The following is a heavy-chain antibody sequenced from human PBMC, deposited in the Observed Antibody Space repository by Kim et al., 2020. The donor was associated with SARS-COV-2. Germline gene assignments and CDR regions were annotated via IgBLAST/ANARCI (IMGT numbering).Heavy chain of an antibody. D-gene: IGHD3-16*01. J-gene: IGHJ4*02. CDR1: GFTFSGSA. Sequence: GGSLRLSCAASGFTFSGSAMHWVRQASGKGLEWVGRIRSKANSYATAYAASVKGRFTISRDDSKNTAYLQMNSLKTEDTAVYYCTRQGGWGFNPFDYWGQGTLVTVSS. CDR3: TRQGGWGFNPFDY. CDR2: IRSKANSYAT. V-gene: IGHV3-73*01.